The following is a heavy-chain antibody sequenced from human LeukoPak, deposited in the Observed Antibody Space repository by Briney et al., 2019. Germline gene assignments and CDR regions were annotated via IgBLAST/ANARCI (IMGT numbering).Heavy chain of an antibody. V-gene: IGHV1-2*02. J-gene: IGHJ4*02. Sequence: GASVKVSCKASGYTFTGYYMHWVRQAPGQGLERMGWINPNSGGTNYAQKFQGRVTMTRDTSISTAYMELSRLRSDDTAVYYCARDLYYDSSGYYSQDFDYWGQGTLVTVSS. CDR2: INPNSGGT. CDR3: ARDLYYDSSGYYSQDFDY. D-gene: IGHD3-22*01. CDR1: GYTFTGYY.